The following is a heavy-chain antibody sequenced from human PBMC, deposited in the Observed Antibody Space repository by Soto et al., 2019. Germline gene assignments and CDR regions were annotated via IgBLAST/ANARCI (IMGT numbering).Heavy chain of an antibody. D-gene: IGHD3-10*01. Sequence: AGGSLRLSCAASGFTFSNYAMSWVRQAPGKGLEWVSGLSDGGGSTFYADSVKGRFTISRDNAKNTLYLQMSSLRAEDTAVYYCAKEGTISPYNWFDPWGQGTLVTVSS. CDR1: GFTFSNYA. V-gene: IGHV3-23*01. CDR3: AKEGTISPYNWFDP. CDR2: LSDGGGST. J-gene: IGHJ5*02.